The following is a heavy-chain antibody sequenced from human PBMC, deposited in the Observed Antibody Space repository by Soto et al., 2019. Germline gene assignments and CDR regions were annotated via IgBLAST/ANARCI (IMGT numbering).Heavy chain of an antibody. V-gene: IGHV5-51*01. CDR3: AASIFYSGMDV. Sequence: GESLKISCKGSGYTFTNYWIGWVRQMPGKGLEWMGIIYPGDSDTKYNPSFQGQVTTSADKSITTTYLRWTSLKASDTAIYYCAASIFYSGMDVWGQGTTVTVSS. J-gene: IGHJ6*02. CDR1: GYTFTNYW. CDR2: IYPGDSDT.